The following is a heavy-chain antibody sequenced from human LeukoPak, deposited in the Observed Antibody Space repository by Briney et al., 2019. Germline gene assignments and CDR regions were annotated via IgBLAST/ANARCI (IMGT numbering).Heavy chain of an antibody. Sequence: SETLSLTCTVSGGSISSYYWSWIRQPPGKGLEWIGYIYYSGSTNYNPSLKSRVTISLDTSKNHFSLKLSSVTAADTAVYYCARGYCSGGSCYSYYYYNYMDVWGKGTTVTVSS. CDR3: ARGYCSGGSCYSYYYYNYMDV. D-gene: IGHD2-15*01. CDR2: IYYSGST. J-gene: IGHJ6*03. V-gene: IGHV4-59*01. CDR1: GGSISSYY.